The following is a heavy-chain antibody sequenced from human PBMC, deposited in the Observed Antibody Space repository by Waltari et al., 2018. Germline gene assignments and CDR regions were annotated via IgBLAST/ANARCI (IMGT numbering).Heavy chain of an antibody. CDR1: GGTFSSYA. D-gene: IGHD6-19*01. J-gene: IGHJ4*02. V-gene: IGHV1-69*13. Sequence: QVQLVQSGAEVKKPGSSVKVSCKASGGTFSSYAISWVRQAPGQGLEWMGGIIPIFGTANYAQKFQGRVTITADESTSTAHMELSSLRSEDTAVYYCARGTSSSGWYTFDYWGQGTLVTVSS. CDR2: IIPIFGTA. CDR3: ARGTSSSGWYTFDY.